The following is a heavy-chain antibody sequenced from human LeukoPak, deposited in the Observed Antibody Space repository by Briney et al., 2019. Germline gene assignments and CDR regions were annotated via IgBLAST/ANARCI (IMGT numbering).Heavy chain of an antibody. V-gene: IGHV4-30-2*01. CDR1: GLSISSDPYS. D-gene: IGHD5-12*01. CDR3: ARDHFVSGAYDAFDI. J-gene: IGHJ3*02. Sequence: TLSLSCTVSGLSISSDPYSWTWIRQPPGKGLEWIVCFYHTENTNYNPSLKSRVTISADRPKNQISLKLRSVTAADTAVYYCARDHFVSGAYDAFDIWAQGTTVTVSS. CDR2: FYHTENT.